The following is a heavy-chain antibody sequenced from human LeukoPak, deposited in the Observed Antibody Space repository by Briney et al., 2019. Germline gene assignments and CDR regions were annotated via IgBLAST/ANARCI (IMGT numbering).Heavy chain of an antibody. CDR1: GGSISSSSYY. CDR3: ARKDQLLNYYMDV. D-gene: IGHD2-2*01. V-gene: IGHV4-39*07. Sequence: SETLSLTCTVSGGSISSSSYYWGWIRQPPGKGLEWIGSIYYSGSTYYNPSLKSRVTISVDTSKNQFSLKLSSVTAADTAVYYCARKDQLLNYYMDVWGKGTTVTVSS. CDR2: IYYSGST. J-gene: IGHJ6*03.